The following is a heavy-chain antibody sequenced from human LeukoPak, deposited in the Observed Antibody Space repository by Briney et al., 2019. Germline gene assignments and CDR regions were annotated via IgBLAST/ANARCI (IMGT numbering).Heavy chain of an antibody. Sequence: GGSLRLSCAESGFTFSSYGMHWVRHAPGKRLEWVAFIRYDGSNKYYADSVKGRFTISRDNSKNTLFLQMNSLRAEDTAVYYCARVQRGIAVALDYWGQGTLATVSS. CDR2: IRYDGSNK. CDR1: GFTFSSYG. D-gene: IGHD6-19*01. J-gene: IGHJ4*02. CDR3: ARVQRGIAVALDY. V-gene: IGHV3-30*02.